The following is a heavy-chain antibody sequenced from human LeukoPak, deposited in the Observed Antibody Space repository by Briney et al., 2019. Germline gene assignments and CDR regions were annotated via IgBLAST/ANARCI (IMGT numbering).Heavy chain of an antibody. CDR2: IYYSGST. D-gene: IGHD7-27*01. CDR3: ARRHKGNWGSSWFDP. Sequence: PSETLSLTCTVSGGSISSYYWSWIRQPPGKGLEWIGYIYYSGSTNYNPSLKSRVTISVDTSKNQFSLKLSSVTAADTAVYYCARRHKGNWGSSWFDPWGPGTQVIVSS. J-gene: IGHJ5*02. V-gene: IGHV4-59*01. CDR1: GGSISSYY.